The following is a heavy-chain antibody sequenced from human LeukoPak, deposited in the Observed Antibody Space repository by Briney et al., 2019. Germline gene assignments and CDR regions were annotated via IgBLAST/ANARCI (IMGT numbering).Heavy chain of an antibody. V-gene: IGHV5-51*01. CDR1: GYSFTTYW. CDR2: IYPGDSDT. J-gene: IGHJ6*04. Sequence: GESLKISCKGSGYSFTTYWIAWVRQMPGKGPEWMGIIYPGDSDTRYSPSFQGQVTISADKSISTAFLQWSSLKASDTAMYYCARQQVAYYYYYYGMDVWGKGTTVTVSS. CDR3: ARQQVAYYYYYYGMDV. D-gene: IGHD5-12*01.